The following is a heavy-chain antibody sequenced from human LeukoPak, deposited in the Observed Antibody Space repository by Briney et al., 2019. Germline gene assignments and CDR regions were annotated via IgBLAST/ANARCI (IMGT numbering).Heavy chain of an antibody. Sequence: GGSLRLPCAASGFTFSRYAMSWVRQAPGKGLEWVSAISRSGGSTYYADSVKGRFTISRDNSKNTLFLQMNSLRAEDTAVYYCAKDAIVVATDDRFFYLWGQGSLVTVSS. CDR1: GFTFSRYA. D-gene: IGHD1-26*01. J-gene: IGHJ4*02. CDR3: AKDAIVVATDDRFFYL. V-gene: IGHV3-23*01. CDR2: ISRSGGST.